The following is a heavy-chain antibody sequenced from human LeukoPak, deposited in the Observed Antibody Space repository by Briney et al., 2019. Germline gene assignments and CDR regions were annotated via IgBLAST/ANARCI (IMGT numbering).Heavy chain of an antibody. D-gene: IGHD6-13*01. CDR2: ISSTSSYI. Sequence: HPGGSLRLSCAASGFTFSDYSLTWVRQAPGKGLEWVSSISSTSSYIYYADSLKGPFTISRDNAKNSLYLQMNSLRAEDTAVYYCARTVTAGIYRGGYYFDYWGQGALVTVSS. J-gene: IGHJ4*02. CDR1: GFTFSDYS. CDR3: ARTVTAGIYRGGYYFDY. V-gene: IGHV3-21*01.